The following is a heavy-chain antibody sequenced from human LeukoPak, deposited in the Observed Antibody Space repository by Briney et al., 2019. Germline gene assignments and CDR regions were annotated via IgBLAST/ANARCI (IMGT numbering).Heavy chain of an antibody. CDR1: GDSISSDSSY. D-gene: IGHD3-10*01. Sequence: PSETLSLTCTVSGDSISSDSSYWDWIRQPPGKGLEWIGAIYYTGRTDYNPSVKSRVTISIDTSKNDFSLRLTSVTAADTSVYYCARRNVPGGGNWFDLWGQGTLVSVSS. CDR3: ARRNVPGGGNWFDL. CDR2: IYYTGRT. J-gene: IGHJ5*02. V-gene: IGHV4-39*02.